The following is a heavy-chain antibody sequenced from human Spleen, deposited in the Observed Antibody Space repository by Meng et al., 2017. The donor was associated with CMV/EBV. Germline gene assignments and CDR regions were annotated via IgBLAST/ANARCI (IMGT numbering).Heavy chain of an antibody. Sequence: FMFSTYGVIWVRQAPGKGLEWVSYISSSGTYIFYADSVRGRLTISRDNAKNSVFLQTNSLTAEDTAVYYCAREQTGAIYGVVRPFDLWGQGTLVTVSS. D-gene: IGHD3-3*01. CDR1: FMFSTYG. J-gene: IGHJ5*02. CDR3: AREQTGAIYGVVRPFDL. V-gene: IGHV3-21*06. CDR2: ISSSGTYI.